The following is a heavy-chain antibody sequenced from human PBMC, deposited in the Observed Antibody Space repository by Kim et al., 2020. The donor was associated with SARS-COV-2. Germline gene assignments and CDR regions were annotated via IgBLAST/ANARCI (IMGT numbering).Heavy chain of an antibody. V-gene: IGHV1-3*01. D-gene: IGHD3-16*01. CDR2: IKGGSDDN. Sequence: ASVKVSCKASGYTFTNYVIHWVRQAPGHRPEWVGWIKGGSDDNKLSPKFQGRVTFSRDTSASIAYTQLSSLTSEDAAVYYCASSHNYDWGGETLGCGMDV. J-gene: IGHJ6*01. CDR1: GYTFTNYV. CDR3: ASSHNYDWGGETLGCGMDV.